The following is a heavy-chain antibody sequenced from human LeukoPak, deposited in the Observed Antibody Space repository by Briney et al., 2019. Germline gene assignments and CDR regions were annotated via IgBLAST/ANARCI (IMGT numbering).Heavy chain of an antibody. D-gene: IGHD1-26*01. CDR3: ARALVGAATLSY. CDR2: IYPGDSDT. Sequence: PGESLKISCKGSGYSFTTYWIAWVRQMPGKGLEWMGVIYPGDSDTRYSSSFQGQVTLSADKSISTAYLQWSSLKASDTAIYYCARALVGAATLSYWGQGTLVTVSS. V-gene: IGHV5-51*01. J-gene: IGHJ4*02. CDR1: GYSFTTYW.